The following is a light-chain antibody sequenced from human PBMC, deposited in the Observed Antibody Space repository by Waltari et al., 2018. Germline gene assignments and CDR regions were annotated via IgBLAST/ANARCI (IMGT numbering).Light chain of an antibody. CDR3: QQYYTMPVT. CDR2: WSF. V-gene: IGKV4-1*01. CDR1: QSLISTSNNKNF. J-gene: IGKJ4*01. Sequence: DIVMTQSPESLDVSLGERATINCKSSQSLISTSNNKNFLAWYQVKLGQPPKLLFYWSFTRQSGVPDRFSGSGSGTDFTLTISSLQAEDVAIYYCQQYYTMPVTFGGGTKVEIK.